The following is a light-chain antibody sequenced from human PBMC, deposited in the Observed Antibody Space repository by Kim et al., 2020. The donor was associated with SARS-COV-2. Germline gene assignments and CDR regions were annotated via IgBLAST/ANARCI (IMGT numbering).Light chain of an antibody. CDR1: QSVSSN. J-gene: IGKJ4*01. Sequence: VSPGERATRTCRASQSVSSNLAWYQQKPGQAPRLIIYGASTRATGIPDRFSGSGSGTEFTLTISSLQSEDFAVYYCQQYNNWPPLTFGGGTKLEI. CDR2: GAS. V-gene: IGKV3-15*01. CDR3: QQYNNWPPLT.